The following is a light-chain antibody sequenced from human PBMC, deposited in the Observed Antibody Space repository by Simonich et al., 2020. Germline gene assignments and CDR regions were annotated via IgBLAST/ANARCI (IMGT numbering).Light chain of an antibody. V-gene: IGKV3-15*01. J-gene: IGKJ1*01. CDR2: GAS. CDR3: QQYNNWPWT. CDR1: QRVSSN. Sequence: EIVMTQSPATLSVSPGERATLSSRASQRVSSNLAWYHQKPGQAPRLLIYGASTRATGIPARFSGSGSGTEFTLTISSMQSEDFAVYYCQQYNNWPWTFGQGTKVEIK.